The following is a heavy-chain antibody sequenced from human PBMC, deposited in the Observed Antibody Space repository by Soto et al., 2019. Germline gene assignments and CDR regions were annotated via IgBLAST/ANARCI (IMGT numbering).Heavy chain of an antibody. CDR3: ASRLTGERHNAFDI. Sequence: QVQLVQSGAEVKKPGASVKVSCKAPGYTFTGYYMHWVRQAPVQGLEWMGWINPNSGGTNYAQKFQGWVTMTRDTSISTAYMELSRLRSDDTAVYYCASRLTGERHNAFDIWGQGTMVTVSS. CDR1: GYTFTGYY. V-gene: IGHV1-2*04. D-gene: IGHD7-27*01. CDR2: INPNSGGT. J-gene: IGHJ3*02.